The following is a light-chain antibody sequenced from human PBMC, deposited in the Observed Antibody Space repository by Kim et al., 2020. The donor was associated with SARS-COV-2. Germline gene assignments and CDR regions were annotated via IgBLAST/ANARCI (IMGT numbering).Light chain of an antibody. CDR3: SSDTSSSTPLYV. Sequence: QSALTQPASASGSPGQSITISCTGTSSDVGGYNYVSWYQQHPGKAPQLMIYDFSNRPSGVSNRFSGSKSGNTASLTISGLQAEEEADYYCSSDTSSSTPLYVFGTGTKVTVL. CDR2: DFS. V-gene: IGLV2-14*03. J-gene: IGLJ1*01. CDR1: SSDVGGYNY.